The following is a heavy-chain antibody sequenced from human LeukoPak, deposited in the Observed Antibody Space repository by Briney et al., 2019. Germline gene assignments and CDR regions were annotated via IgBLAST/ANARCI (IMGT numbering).Heavy chain of an antibody. V-gene: IGHV1-69*04. J-gene: IGHJ5*02. CDR3: ARSRGAVVPAAMWNWFDP. D-gene: IGHD2-2*01. CDR1: GGTFSSYA. CDR2: IIPILGIA. Sequence: SVKVSCKASGGTFSSYAISWVRQAPGQGLEWMGRIIPILGIANYAQKFQGRATITADKCPSTAYLELSRLRSEDTAVYYCARSRGAVVPAAMWNWFDPWGQGTLVTVSS.